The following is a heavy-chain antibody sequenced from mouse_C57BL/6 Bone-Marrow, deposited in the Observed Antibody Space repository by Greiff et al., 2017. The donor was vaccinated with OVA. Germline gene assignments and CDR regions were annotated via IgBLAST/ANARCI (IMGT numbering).Heavy chain of an antibody. J-gene: IGHJ1*03. D-gene: IGHD1-1*01. V-gene: IGHV1-15*01. CDR2: IDPETGGT. Sequence: VQLQESGAELVRPGASVTLSCKASGYTFTDYEMHWVKQTPVHGLEWIGAIDPETGGTAYNQKFKGKAILTADKSSSTAYMELRSLTSEDSAVYYCTRRHGSSYGWYFDVWRTGTTVTVSS. CDR1: GYTFTDYE. CDR3: TRRHGSSYGWYFDV.